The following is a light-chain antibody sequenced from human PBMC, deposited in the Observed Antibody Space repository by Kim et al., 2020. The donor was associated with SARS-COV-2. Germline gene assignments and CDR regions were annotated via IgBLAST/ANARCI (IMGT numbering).Light chain of an antibody. CDR3: ISLDINDNAV. J-gene: IGLJ2*01. CDR2: GKN. V-gene: IGLV3-19*01. CDR1: SLRSYP. Sequence: SSELTQDPAVSVALRQTVRITCQGDSLRSYPATWYQQKPGQAPILVIYGKNNRSSGIPDRFSGSSSGNTASFTITGTQAGDEADYYCISLDINDNAVFGG.